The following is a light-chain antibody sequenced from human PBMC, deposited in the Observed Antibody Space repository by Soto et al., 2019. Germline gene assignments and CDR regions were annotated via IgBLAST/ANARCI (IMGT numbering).Light chain of an antibody. Sequence: EVVLTQSPATLSLSPGERATLYCRASQNVNNYLAWYQQKPGQAPRLLIYDASNRATGIPARFRGGGSGADFFLTISSLEPEDFAVYYCQQRTNVFTFGPGTKVDIK. CDR3: QQRTNVFT. V-gene: IGKV3-11*01. CDR1: QNVNNY. J-gene: IGKJ3*01. CDR2: DAS.